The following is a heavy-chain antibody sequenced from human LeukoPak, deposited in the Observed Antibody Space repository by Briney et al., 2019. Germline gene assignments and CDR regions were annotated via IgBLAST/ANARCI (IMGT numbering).Heavy chain of an antibody. V-gene: IGHV1-18*04. D-gene: IGHD2-2*01. Sequence: GASVKVSCKASGYTFTSYGISWVRQAPGQGLEWMGWISAYNGNTNYAQKLQGRVTMTTDTSTSTAYMELRSLRSGDTAVYYCARDPLGYCSSTSCYGPPGYWGQGTLVTVSS. J-gene: IGHJ4*02. CDR1: GYTFTSYG. CDR3: ARDPLGYCSSTSCYGPPGY. CDR2: ISAYNGNT.